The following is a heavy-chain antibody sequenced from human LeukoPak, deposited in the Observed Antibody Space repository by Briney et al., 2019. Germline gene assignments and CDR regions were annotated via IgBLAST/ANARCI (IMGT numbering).Heavy chain of an antibody. Sequence: SETLSLTCTVSGGSISSGSYYWSWIRQPAGKGLEWIGRIYTSGSTNYNPSLKSRVTISVDTSENQFSLKLTSVTAADTAVYYCARSPTVTEFDPWGQGTLVTVSS. CDR2: IYTSGST. V-gene: IGHV4-61*02. CDR1: GGSISSGSYY. CDR3: ARSPTVTEFDP. D-gene: IGHD4-17*01. J-gene: IGHJ5*02.